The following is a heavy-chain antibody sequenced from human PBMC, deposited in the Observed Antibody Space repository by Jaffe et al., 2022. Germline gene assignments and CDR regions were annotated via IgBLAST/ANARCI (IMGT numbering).Heavy chain of an antibody. CDR3: AKGALGYGSGSYRSRSLDY. D-gene: IGHD3-10*01. Sequence: EVQLVESGGGLVQPGRSLRLSCAASGFTFDDYAMHWVRQAPGKGLEWVSGISWNSGSIGYADSVKGRFTISRDNAKNSLYLQMNSLRAEDTALYYCAKGALGYGSGSYRSRSLDYWGQGTLVTVSS. V-gene: IGHV3-9*01. CDR2: ISWNSGSI. CDR1: GFTFDDYA. J-gene: IGHJ4*02.